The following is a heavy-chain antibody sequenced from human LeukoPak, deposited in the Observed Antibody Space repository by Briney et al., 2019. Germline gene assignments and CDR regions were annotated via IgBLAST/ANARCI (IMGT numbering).Heavy chain of an antibody. J-gene: IGHJ5*02. CDR1: GDSVSSNSVT. Sequence: SQTLSLTCAISGDSVSSNSVTWNWIRQSPSRGLEWLGRTYYRSTWYNDYAVSVRGRITVNPDTSKNQFSLHLNSVTPEDTAVYYCARRLTQYDCFDPWGPGILVTVSS. D-gene: IGHD2-2*01. CDR2: TYYRSTWYN. CDR3: ARRLTQYDCFDP. V-gene: IGHV6-1*01.